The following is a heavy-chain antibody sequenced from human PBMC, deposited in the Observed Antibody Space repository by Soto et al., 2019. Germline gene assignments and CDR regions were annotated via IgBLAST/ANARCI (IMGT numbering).Heavy chain of an antibody. CDR2: IYYGGTT. Sequence: SETLSLTCDVSGDSISTSSYYWGWIRQPPGKGLEWIASIYYGGTTFYNPSLKSRITISVDTSNNQFSLKLTSVTAADTAVYYCARVHVMVVAGSTFDYWGHGTLVTVSS. J-gene: IGHJ4*01. CDR3: ARVHVMVVAGSTFDY. D-gene: IGHD6-19*01. V-gene: IGHV4-39*07. CDR1: GDSISTSSYY.